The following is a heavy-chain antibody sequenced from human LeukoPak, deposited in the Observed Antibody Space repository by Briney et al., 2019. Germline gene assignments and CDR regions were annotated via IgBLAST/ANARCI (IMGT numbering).Heavy chain of an antibody. CDR1: GFTFSTYG. CDR3: AKGWSGESFGAQFDY. D-gene: IGHD3-10*01. Sequence: GGSLRLSCAASGFTFSTYGMHWVRQAPGKGLEWVAVITFDGSNKYYADSVKGRFTISRDNSKNTLYLQMNSLRAEDTALYYCAKGWSGESFGAQFDYWGQGTLVTVSS. V-gene: IGHV3-30*18. CDR2: ITFDGSNK. J-gene: IGHJ4*02.